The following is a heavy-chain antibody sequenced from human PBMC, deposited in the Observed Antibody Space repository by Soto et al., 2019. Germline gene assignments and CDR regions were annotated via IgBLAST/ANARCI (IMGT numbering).Heavy chain of an antibody. CDR2: ISYDGRNK. CDR3: VKDGSSGWPYYYGMDV. D-gene: IGHD6-19*01. V-gene: IGHV3-30*18. J-gene: IGHJ6*02. Sequence: PGGSLRHSCAASGFTFSSYAMHWVRQAPGKGLEWVAVISYDGRNKYYADSVKGRFTISRDNSKNTLYLQMSSLRAEDTAVYYCVKDGSSGWPYYYGMDVWGQGTTVTVSS. CDR1: GFTFSSYA.